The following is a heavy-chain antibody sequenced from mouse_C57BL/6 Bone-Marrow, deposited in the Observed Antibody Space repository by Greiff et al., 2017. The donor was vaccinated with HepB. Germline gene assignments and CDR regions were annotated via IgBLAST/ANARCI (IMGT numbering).Heavy chain of an antibody. CDR1: GYAFSSSW. CDR3: ARGVVATRYFDV. D-gene: IGHD1-1*01. J-gene: IGHJ1*03. V-gene: IGHV1-82*01. Sequence: VQLVESGPELVKPGASVKISCKASGYAFSSSWMNWVKQRPGKGLEWIGRIYPGDGDTNYNGKFKGKATLTADKSSSTAYMQLSSLTSEDSAVYFCARGVVATRYFDVWGTGTTVTVSS. CDR2: IYPGDGDT.